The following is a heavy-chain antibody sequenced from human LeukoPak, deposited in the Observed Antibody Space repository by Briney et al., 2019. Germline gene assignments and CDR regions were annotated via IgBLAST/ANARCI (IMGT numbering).Heavy chain of an antibody. V-gene: IGHV1-46*01. CDR3: ARGRNYYDSSGYYYEGDAFDI. CDR2: INPSGGSI. J-gene: IGHJ3*02. D-gene: IGHD3-22*01. Sequence: ASVKVSCKASGYIFTSYYMYWVRQAPGQGLEWMGIINPSGGSIRYAQKFQGRVTMTRGTSTSTVYMELSSLRSEDTAVYYCARGRNYYDSSGYYYEGDAFDIWGQGTMVTVSS. CDR1: GYIFTSYY.